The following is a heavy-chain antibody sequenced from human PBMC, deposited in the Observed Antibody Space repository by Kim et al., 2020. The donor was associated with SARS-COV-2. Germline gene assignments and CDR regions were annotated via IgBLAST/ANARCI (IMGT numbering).Heavy chain of an antibody. V-gene: IGHV3-21*01. Sequence: SVEGRFTISRDNAKNSLYLQMNSLRAEDTDVYYCARSHYYDSSGFTAFDIWGQGTMVTVSS. CDR3: ARSHYYDSSGFTAFDI. J-gene: IGHJ3*02. D-gene: IGHD3-22*01.